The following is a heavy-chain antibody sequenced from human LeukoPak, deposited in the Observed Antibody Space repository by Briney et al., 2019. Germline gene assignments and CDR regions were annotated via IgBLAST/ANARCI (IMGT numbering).Heavy chain of an antibody. Sequence: GGSLRLSCAASGFTSNNYAMSWVRQAPGKGLEWVSSISGSGDGTYYGDSVKGRFTISRDNSQRTLYLQMSSLRADDTAIYYCTKSPANWLDACGQGTLVTVPS. CDR1: GFTSNNYA. V-gene: IGHV3-23*01. CDR2: ISGSGDGT. J-gene: IGHJ5*02. CDR3: TKSPANWLDA.